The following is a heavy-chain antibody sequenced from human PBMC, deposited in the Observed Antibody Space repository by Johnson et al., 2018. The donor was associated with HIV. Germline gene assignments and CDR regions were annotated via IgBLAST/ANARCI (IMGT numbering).Heavy chain of an antibody. CDR2: ISWNSGSI. Sequence: VQLVESGGGLVQPGRSLRLSCAASGFTFDDYAMHWVRQAPGKGLEWVSGISWNSGSIGYADSVKGRFTISRDNAKNSLYLQMNSLRAEDTALYYCAKDNAHYDGSGRGDALDIWGQGTMVTVSS. D-gene: IGHD3-10*01. CDR1: GFTFDDYA. CDR3: AKDNAHYDGSGRGDALDI. V-gene: IGHV3-9*01. J-gene: IGHJ3*02.